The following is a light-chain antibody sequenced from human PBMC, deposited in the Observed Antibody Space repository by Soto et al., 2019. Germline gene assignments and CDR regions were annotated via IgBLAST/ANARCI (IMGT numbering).Light chain of an antibody. CDR3: SSYTTSSSYV. CDR2: DVN. V-gene: IGLV2-14*01. J-gene: IGLJ1*01. Sequence: QSVLTQPASVSGSPGQSIAISCSGTSSDVGAYNYVSWYQQHSGEAPKLMIYDVNYRPSGISDRFSASKSGNTATLTISRLQAEDEADYYCSSYTTSSSYVFGSGTKVTVL. CDR1: SSDVGAYNY.